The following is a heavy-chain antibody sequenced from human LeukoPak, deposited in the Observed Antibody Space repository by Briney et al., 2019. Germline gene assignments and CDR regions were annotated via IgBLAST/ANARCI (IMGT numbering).Heavy chain of an antibody. CDR1: GFTFSSYS. J-gene: IGHJ4*02. D-gene: IGHD3-10*01. V-gene: IGHV3-21*01. CDR3: AVGYGSGSSVDY. Sequence: GGSLRLSCAASGFTFSSYSMNWVRQAPGKGLEWVSSISSSSSYIYYADSVKGRFTISRDNAKNSLYLQMNSLRAEDTAVYYCAVGYGSGSSVDYWGQGTLVTVSS. CDR2: ISSSSSYI.